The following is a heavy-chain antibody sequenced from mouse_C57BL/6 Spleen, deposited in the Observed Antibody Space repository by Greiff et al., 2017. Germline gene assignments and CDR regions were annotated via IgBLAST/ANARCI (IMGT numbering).Heavy chain of an antibody. D-gene: IGHD1-1*01. CDR3: ARPYGSSYYAMDY. J-gene: IGHJ4*01. CDR2: IDPSDSYT. CDR1: GYTFTSYW. V-gene: IGHV1-69*01. Sequence: QVQLQQPGAELVMPGASVKLSCKASGYTFTSYWMQWVKQRPGQGLEWIGEIDPSDSYTNYNQKFKGKSTLTVDKSSSTAYMQLSSLTSEDSAVYYCARPYGSSYYAMDYWGQGTSVTVSS.